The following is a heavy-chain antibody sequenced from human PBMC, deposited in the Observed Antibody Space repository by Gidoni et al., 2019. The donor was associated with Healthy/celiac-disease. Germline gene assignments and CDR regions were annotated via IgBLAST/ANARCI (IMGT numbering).Heavy chain of an antibody. CDR3: AKIGGSGWFDY. Sequence: EVQLVESGGGLVQPGRSLRLSWAASGFTFDDYAMHWVRQAQGKGLEWVAGISLNSGRIGYADSVKGRFTISRYNAKNSLYLQINSLRAGDTALYYCAKIGGSGWFDYWGQGTLVTVSS. D-gene: IGHD2-15*01. CDR2: ISLNSGRI. J-gene: IGHJ4*02. V-gene: IGHV3-9*01. CDR1: GFTFDDYA.